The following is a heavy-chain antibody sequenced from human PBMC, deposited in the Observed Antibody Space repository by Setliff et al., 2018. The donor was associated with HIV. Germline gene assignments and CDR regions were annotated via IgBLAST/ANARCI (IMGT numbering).Heavy chain of an antibody. J-gene: IGHJ4*02. Sequence: GGSLRLSCAASGFRFTTYWMSWVRQAPGKGLEWLANVKQDGSEQYYLDSVKGRFTISRDNGKNSLYLQMNSLRAEDTAVYYCAKNLYSSRWSPLDYWGQGTLVTVSS. D-gene: IGHD6-13*01. V-gene: IGHV3-7*01. CDR1: GFRFTTYW. CDR2: VKQDGSEQ. CDR3: AKNLYSSRWSPLDY.